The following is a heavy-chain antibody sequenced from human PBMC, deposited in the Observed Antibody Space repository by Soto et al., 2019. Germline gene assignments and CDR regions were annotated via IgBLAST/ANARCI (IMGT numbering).Heavy chain of an antibody. CDR3: ARARGSWSGRYHSPYYTLYV. D-gene: IGHD3-3*01. V-gene: IGHV1-3*01. CDR1: GYTFTSYA. CDR2: INAGNGNT. Sequence: ASVKVSCKASGYTFTSYAMHWVRQAPGQRLEWMGWINAGNGNTKYSQKFQGRVTITRDTSASTAYMELSSLRSEDTAVYYCARARGSWSGRYHSPYYTLYVCGKGSTV. J-gene: IGHJ6*03.